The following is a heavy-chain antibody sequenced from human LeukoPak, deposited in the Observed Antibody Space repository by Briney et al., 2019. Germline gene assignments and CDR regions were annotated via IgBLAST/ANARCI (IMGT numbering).Heavy chain of an antibody. CDR3: ANLPRYYYGSGSYTH. V-gene: IGHV3-53*01. Sequence: GGSLRLSCAASGFTVSSNYMSWVRQAPGKGLEWVSVIYSGGSTYYADSVKGRFTISRDNSKNTLYLQMNSLRAEDTAVYYCANLPRYYYGSGSYTHWGQGTLVTVSS. D-gene: IGHD3-10*01. CDR1: GFTVSSNY. CDR2: IYSGGST. J-gene: IGHJ4*02.